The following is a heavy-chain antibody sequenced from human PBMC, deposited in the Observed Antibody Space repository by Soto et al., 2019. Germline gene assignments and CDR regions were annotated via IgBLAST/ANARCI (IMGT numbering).Heavy chain of an antibody. CDR3: ADSWLPTSY. CDR2: ISPDGRTT. D-gene: IGHD3-10*01. CDR1: GFSFSHYW. J-gene: IGHJ4*02. Sequence: GGSLRLSCAASGFSFSHYWMHWVRQAPGKGLMCVSRISPDGRTTTYADSVKGRFPISRDNAKSTLYLQMNSLTVEDGAVYCCADSWLPTSYWGPGPLVTVSS. V-gene: IGHV3-74*01.